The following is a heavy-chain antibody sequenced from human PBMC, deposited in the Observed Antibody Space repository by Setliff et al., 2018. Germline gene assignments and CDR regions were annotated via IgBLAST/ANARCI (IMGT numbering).Heavy chain of an antibody. CDR2: IYSSGST. CDR1: GGSISNYY. Sequence: PSETLSLTCTVSGGSISNYYWSWIRQPAGKGLEWIGYIYSSGSTYYNPSLKSRVTISVDTSKNQFSLKLSSVTAADTAVYYCARRRWLQFYYYYGMDVWGQGTTVTAP. CDR3: ARRRWLQFYYYYGMDV. D-gene: IGHD4-4*01. J-gene: IGHJ6*02. V-gene: IGHV4-4*09.